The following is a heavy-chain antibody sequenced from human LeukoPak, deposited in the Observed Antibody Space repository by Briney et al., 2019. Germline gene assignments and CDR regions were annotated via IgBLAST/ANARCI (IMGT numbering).Heavy chain of an antibody. V-gene: IGHV1-2*02. Sequence: ASVKVSCKASGYRFSDYYMHWVRQAPGQGLEWMGWINPNSGGTNYAQKFQGRVTMTRDTSISTAYMELSRLRSDDTAVYYCARGSSGWYLYFDYWGQGTLVTVSS. CDR1: GYRFSDYY. J-gene: IGHJ4*02. CDR3: ARGSSGWYLYFDY. CDR2: INPNSGGT. D-gene: IGHD6-19*01.